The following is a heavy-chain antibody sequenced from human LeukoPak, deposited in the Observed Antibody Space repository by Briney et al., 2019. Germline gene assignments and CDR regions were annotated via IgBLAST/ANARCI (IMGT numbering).Heavy chain of an antibody. CDR2: ISSNGGST. J-gene: IGHJ4*02. Sequence: PGGSLRLSCSASGFTFSRYAMHWVRQAPGKGLEYVSAISSNGGSTYYADSVKGRFTISRDNSRNTLHPQMSSLRVGDTAVYYCVKDSSSGSYFDYWGQGTLVTVSS. CDR1: GFTFSRYA. V-gene: IGHV3-64D*06. CDR3: VKDSSSGSYFDY. D-gene: IGHD3-10*01.